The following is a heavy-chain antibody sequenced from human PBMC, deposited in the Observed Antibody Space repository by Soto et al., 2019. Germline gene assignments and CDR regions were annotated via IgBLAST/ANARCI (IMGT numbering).Heavy chain of an antibody. Sequence: SETLSLTCTVSGGSISSYYLSWIRQPPGKGLEWIGYIYYSGSTNYNPSLKSRVTISVDTSKNQFSLKLNSMTAADTAVYYCVRHNYGSGSTYFDYWGQGTLVTVSS. CDR1: GGSISSYY. J-gene: IGHJ4*02. D-gene: IGHD3-10*01. CDR2: IYYSGST. CDR3: VRHNYGSGSTYFDY. V-gene: IGHV4-59*08.